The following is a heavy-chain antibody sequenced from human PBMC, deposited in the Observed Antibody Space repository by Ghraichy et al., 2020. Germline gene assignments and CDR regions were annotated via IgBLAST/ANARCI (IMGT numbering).Heavy chain of an antibody. CDR1: GGSISSYY. Sequence: SETLSLTCTVSGGSISSYYWSWIRQPPGKGLEWIGYIYYSGSTNYNPSLKSRVTISVDTSKNQFSLKLSSVTAADTAVYYCARDTGDRYDFWSGPNYYYYGMDVWGQGTTVTVSS. CDR2: IYYSGST. J-gene: IGHJ6*02. D-gene: IGHD3-3*01. CDR3: ARDTGDRYDFWSGPNYYYYGMDV. V-gene: IGHV4-59*01.